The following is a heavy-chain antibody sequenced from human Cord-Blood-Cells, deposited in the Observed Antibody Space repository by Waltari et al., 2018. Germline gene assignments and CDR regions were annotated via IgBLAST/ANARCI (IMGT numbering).Heavy chain of an antibody. V-gene: IGHV3-30*04. CDR2: ISYDGSNK. D-gene: IGHD2-2*02. CDR3: ASGKGYRAG. J-gene: IGHJ4*02. CDR1: GFTFSSYA. Sequence: QVQLVESGGVVVQPGRSLRLSCAASGFTFSSYAMHWVRQAPGKGLEWVAVISYDGSNKYYADSVKGRFTISRDNSKNTLYLQMNSLRAEDTAVYYCASGKGYRAGWGQGTLVTVSS.